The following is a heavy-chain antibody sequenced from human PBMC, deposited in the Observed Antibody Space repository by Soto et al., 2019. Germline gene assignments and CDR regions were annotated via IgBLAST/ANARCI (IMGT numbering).Heavy chain of an antibody. CDR3: ARSDIYDAFDI. CDR1: GFTFSRFG. CDR2: ISSSSSI. V-gene: IGHV3-48*01. J-gene: IGHJ3*02. D-gene: IGHD2-21*01. Sequence: GGSLRLSCAASGFTFSRFGMNRVRRAPGKGLEWVSHISSSSSIYYADSVKGRFTISRDNAKNSLFLQMNSLRAEDTAVYYCARSDIYDAFDIWGQGTMVTVSS.